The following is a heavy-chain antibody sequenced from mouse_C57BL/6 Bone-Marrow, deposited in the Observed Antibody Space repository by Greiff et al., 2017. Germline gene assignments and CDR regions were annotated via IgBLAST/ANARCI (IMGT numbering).Heavy chain of an antibody. CDR1: GYTFTSYW. V-gene: IGHV1-7*01. J-gene: IGHJ3*01. Sequence: VQLQQSGAELAKPGASVKLSCKASGYTFTSYWMHWVKQRPGQGLEWIGYINPSSGYTKYNQKFKDKATLTADKSSSTAYMQLCSLTYEDSAVYYCAKGIEDGFVWFADWGQGTLVTVSA. D-gene: IGHD2-3*01. CDR2: INPSSGYT. CDR3: AKGIEDGFVWFAD.